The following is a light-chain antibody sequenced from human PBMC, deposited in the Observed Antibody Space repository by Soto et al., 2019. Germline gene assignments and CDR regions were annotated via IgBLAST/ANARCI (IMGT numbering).Light chain of an antibody. CDR1: SSDVWSFAL. Sequence: QSVLTQPASVSGSPGQSITISCTGPSSDVWSFALVSWYQHHPGKAPKLMIYEGSQRPSGVSNRFSGSKSGNTASLTISGLQAEDEADYYCSSYAGAVVFGGGTKLTVL. CDR2: EGS. CDR3: SSYAGAVV. J-gene: IGLJ2*01. V-gene: IGLV2-23*01.